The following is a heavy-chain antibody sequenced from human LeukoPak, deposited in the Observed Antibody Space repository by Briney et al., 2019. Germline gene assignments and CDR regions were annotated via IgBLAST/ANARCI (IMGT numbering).Heavy chain of an antibody. CDR1: GFTFSNYA. Sequence: GGSLRLSCAASGFTFSNYAMSWVRQAPGKGLEWVSAISGSGGSTYYADSVKSRFTISRDNSKNTLYLQMNSLRAEDTAVYYCAYLGYCSSTSCHGVDYWGQGTLVTVSS. CDR3: AYLGYCSSTSCHGVDY. V-gene: IGHV3-23*01. J-gene: IGHJ4*02. CDR2: ISGSGGST. D-gene: IGHD2-2*01.